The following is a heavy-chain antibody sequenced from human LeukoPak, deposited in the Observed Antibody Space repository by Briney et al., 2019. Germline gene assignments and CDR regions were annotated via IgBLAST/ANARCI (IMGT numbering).Heavy chain of an antibody. CDR2: ISSSSGNK. J-gene: IGHJ4*02. CDR1: GFTFSSYE. V-gene: IGHV3-48*03. D-gene: IGHD2-2*01. CDR3: ARESCSSTSCSYFDS. Sequence: GGSLRLSCAASGFTFSSYEMNWVRQAPGKGLEWVPYISSSSGNKYYADSVKGRFTISRDNAKNSLYLQMNSLRAEDTAVYYCARESCSSTSCSYFDSWGQGTLVTVSS.